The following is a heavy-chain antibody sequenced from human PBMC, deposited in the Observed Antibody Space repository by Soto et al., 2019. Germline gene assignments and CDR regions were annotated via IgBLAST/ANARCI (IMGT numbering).Heavy chain of an antibody. CDR3: ARDSAAVGGDYYYYMDV. CDR2: IYSGGST. Sequence: PGGSRRLSCAASGFTVSSNYMSWVRQAPGKGLEWVSVIYSGGSTYYADSVKGRFTISRHNSKNTLYLQMNSLRAEDTAVYYCARDSAAVGGDYYYYMDVWGKGTTVTVSS. CDR1: GFTVSSNY. V-gene: IGHV3-53*04. D-gene: IGHD6-13*01. J-gene: IGHJ6*03.